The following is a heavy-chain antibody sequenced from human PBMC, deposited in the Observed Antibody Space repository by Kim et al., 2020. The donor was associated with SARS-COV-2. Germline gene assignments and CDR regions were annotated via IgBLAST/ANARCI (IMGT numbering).Heavy chain of an antibody. V-gene: IGHV3-30*01. J-gene: IGHJ4*02. Sequence: SNKYYADSVKGRFTISRDNSKNTLYLQMNSLRAEDTAVYYCASGLTPPDYWGQGTLVTVSS. D-gene: IGHD1-20*01. CDR3: ASGLTPPDY. CDR2: SNK.